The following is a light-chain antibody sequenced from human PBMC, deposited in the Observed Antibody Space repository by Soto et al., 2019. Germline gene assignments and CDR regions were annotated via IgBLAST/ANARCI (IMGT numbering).Light chain of an antibody. CDR3: SSYAGSRWV. Sequence: QSALTQPASVSGSPGQTITISCSGTTSDVGIYNFVSWYQQHPGTAPKLVIYEVDRRPSWVSNRFSGSRSGNTASRTISGLQSEDEAEYYCSSYAGSRWVFGGGTKLTVL. V-gene: IGLV2-23*02. CDR1: TSDVGIYNF. CDR2: EVD. J-gene: IGLJ3*02.